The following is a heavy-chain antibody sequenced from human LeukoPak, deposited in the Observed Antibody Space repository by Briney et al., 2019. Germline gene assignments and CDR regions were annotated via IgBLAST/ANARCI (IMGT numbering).Heavy chain of an antibody. D-gene: IGHD2-15*01. J-gene: IGHJ4*02. Sequence: SVKVPCKASGGTFSSYAINWVRQAPGQGLEWMGGIIPIFGTANYAQKFQGRVTITADESTSTAYMELSSLRSEDTAVYYCARGYCSGGSCYSVSLDYWGQGTLVTVSS. CDR3: ARGYCSGGSCYSVSLDY. CDR1: GGTFSSYA. V-gene: IGHV1-69*13. CDR2: IIPIFGTA.